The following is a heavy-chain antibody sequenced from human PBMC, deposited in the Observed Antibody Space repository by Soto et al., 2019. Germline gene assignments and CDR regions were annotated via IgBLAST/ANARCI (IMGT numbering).Heavy chain of an antibody. CDR1: GFTFTIYA. V-gene: IGHV3-30-3*01. D-gene: IGHD6-13*01. Sequence: VQLVESGGGVVQPGGSLTLSCAAPGFTFTIYAMHWVRQAPGKGLEWVAVISYDGSIRYYADSVKGRFTISRDNSKNTLFLQMNSLREEDTAVYYCARDYDPNSWYQMVDYWGQGALVTVSS. J-gene: IGHJ4*02. CDR2: ISYDGSIR. CDR3: ARDYDPNSWYQMVDY.